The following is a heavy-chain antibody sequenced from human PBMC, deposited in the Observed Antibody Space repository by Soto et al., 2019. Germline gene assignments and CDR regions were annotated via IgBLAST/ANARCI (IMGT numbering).Heavy chain of an antibody. V-gene: IGHV1-69*05. CDR2: IVPLYGTA. CDR3: ATDRDFSENQSQGYFAL. CDR1: GGAFDTYA. J-gene: IGHJ4*01. Sequence: QVRLAQSGAEVKKPGSSVRLSCKISGGAFDTYAFSWVRQAPGQGLEWVGGIVPLYGTANYAPKLEGRVTITPHDSTSTTYMELRSLTFDDSAVYFCATDRDFSENQSQGYFALWGPGTLVPVSP.